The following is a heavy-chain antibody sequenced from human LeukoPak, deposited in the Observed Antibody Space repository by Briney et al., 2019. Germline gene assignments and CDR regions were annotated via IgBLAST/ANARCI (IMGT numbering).Heavy chain of an antibody. CDR2: ISGDGRDI. CDR1: GFTFSSRDW. J-gene: IGHJ3*01. V-gene: IGHV3-23*01. CDR3: AIHGGGTIRIEAFDV. Sequence: GGSLRLSCVASGFTFSSRDWMTWVRQAPGKGLEWVSAISGDGRDIFYADAVKGRFTISRDNSKNTLYLQMNSLRDEDTALYYCAIHGGGTIRIEAFDVWGQGTMVTISS. D-gene: IGHD3-3*01.